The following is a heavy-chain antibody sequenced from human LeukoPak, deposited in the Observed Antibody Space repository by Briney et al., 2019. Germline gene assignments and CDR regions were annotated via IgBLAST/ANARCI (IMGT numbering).Heavy chain of an antibody. CDR2: VFHSGST. V-gene: IGHV4-59*01. Sequence: KPSETLSLTCTVSAVSISSYYWGWIRQPPGKGPEWIGFVFHSGSTSYNPSLMSRVAISIDTSKNQFSLKLNSVTAADTAVYYCARVPMDSAGRSRRPFDYWGQGTLVTVSS. D-gene: IGHD6-19*01. J-gene: IGHJ4*02. CDR3: ARVPMDSAGRSRRPFDY. CDR1: AVSISSYY.